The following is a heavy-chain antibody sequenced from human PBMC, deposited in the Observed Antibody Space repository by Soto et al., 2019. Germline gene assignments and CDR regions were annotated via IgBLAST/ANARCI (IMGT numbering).Heavy chain of an antibody. J-gene: IGHJ3*02. D-gene: IGHD1-20*01. Sequence: SETLSLTCTVSGGSISSSSYYWGWIRQPPGKGLEWIGSIYYSGSTYYNPSLKSRVTISVDTSKDQFSLKLSSVTAADTAVYYCAIQWDGNSKLGQSAFDIWGQGTMVTVSS. CDR1: GGSISSSSYY. CDR3: AIQWDGNSKLGQSAFDI. V-gene: IGHV4-39*01. CDR2: IYYSGST.